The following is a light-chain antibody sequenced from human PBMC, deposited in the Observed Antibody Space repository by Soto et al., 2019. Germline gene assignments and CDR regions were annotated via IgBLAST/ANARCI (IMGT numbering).Light chain of an antibody. CDR1: QSVSSSY. J-gene: IGKJ5*01. V-gene: IGKV3-20*01. Sequence: ETVLTQSPGTLSLSPGERATLSCRTSQSVSSSYLAWYQQKPGQAPRLLIYAASSRATGIPDRFSGSGSGTDFSLTISRLEPEDFAVYYCQQYGSSPITFGQGTRLEIK. CDR3: QQYGSSPIT. CDR2: AAS.